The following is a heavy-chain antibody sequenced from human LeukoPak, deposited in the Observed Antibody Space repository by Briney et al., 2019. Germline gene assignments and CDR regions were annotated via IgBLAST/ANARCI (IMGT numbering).Heavy chain of an antibody. J-gene: IGHJ4*02. D-gene: IGHD3-9*01. CDR2: ISSSSSYT. CDR3: ARGPYDILTGYYPGDY. Sequence: GGSLRLSCAASGFTFSDYYMSWIRQAPGKGLEWVSYISSSSSYTNYADSVKGRFTISRDNAKNSLCLQMNSLRAVDTAVYCCARGPYDILTGYYPGDYWGQGTLVTVSS. V-gene: IGHV3-11*06. CDR1: GFTFSDYY.